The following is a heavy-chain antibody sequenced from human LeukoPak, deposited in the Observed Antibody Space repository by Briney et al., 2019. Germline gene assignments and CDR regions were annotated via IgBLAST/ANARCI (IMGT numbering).Heavy chain of an antibody. CDR1: GYTFTSYG. Sequence: SVKVSCKASGYTFTSYGISWVRQAPGQGLEWMGRIIPILGIANYAQKFQGRVTITADKPTSTAYMELSSLRSEDTAVYYCARVPGYYDSSGYYLYWGQGTLVTVSS. CDR3: ARVPGYYDSSGYYLY. D-gene: IGHD3-22*01. CDR2: IIPILGIA. V-gene: IGHV1-69*04. J-gene: IGHJ4*02.